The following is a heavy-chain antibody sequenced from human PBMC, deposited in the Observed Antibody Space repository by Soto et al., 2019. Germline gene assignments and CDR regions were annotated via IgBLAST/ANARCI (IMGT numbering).Heavy chain of an antibody. CDR2: VYWDDD. D-gene: IGHD2-8*02. Sequence: SGPTLVNPTQTLTLTCTFSGFSLTATGEGVAWIRQPPGKPLESLALVYWDDDRYSPSLRSRLTITKDTSRNQLIITMTNMDPVDTATYYFVRYPRAYWGIDLWGQGVPVTVSS. CDR1: GFSLTATGEG. J-gene: IGHJ5*02. CDR3: VRYPRAYWGIDL. V-gene: IGHV2-5*02.